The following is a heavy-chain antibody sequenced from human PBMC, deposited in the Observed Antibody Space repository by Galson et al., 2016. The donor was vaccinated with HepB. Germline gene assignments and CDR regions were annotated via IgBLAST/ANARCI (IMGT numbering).Heavy chain of an antibody. Sequence: CAISGDSVSSNTASWNWIRQSPSRGFEWLGRTYCRSKWINEYAVSVKSRITINPDTSENQFSLQLNSVTPEDTAVYYCTRDFDYWGQGTLVTVSS. CDR2: TYCRSKWIN. V-gene: IGHV6-1*01. CDR3: TRDFDY. CDR1: GDSVSSNTAS. J-gene: IGHJ4*02.